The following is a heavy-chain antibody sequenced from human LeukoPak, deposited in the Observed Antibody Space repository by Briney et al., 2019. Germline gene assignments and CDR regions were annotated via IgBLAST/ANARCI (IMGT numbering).Heavy chain of an antibody. CDR2: IKSKTDGGTT. CDR1: GFSINYDW. V-gene: IGHV3-15*01. Sequence: GGSLRLSCAASGFSINYDWMSWVRQAPGKGLEWVGRIKSKTDGGTTEYAAPVKGRFTISRDDSRNTLYLQMSSLKSEDTAVYYCVRDQYCASSSCPGAFDLWGQGTVVTVSS. J-gene: IGHJ3*01. CDR3: VRDQYCASSSCPGAFDL. D-gene: IGHD2-2*01.